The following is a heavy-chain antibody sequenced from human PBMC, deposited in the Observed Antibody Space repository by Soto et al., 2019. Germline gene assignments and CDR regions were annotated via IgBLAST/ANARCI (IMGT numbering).Heavy chain of an antibody. CDR2: VTGSGDAT. CDR1: GYSFSIYD. CDR3: GSGYCAGRACLRMDG. Sequence: PGGSLRRSSSASGYSFSIYDVNWVRQAKGKGLEWVSGVTGSGDATYYSDSVRGRFTISRDNFKDMLYLQMNNLIDADSAVYYCGSGYCAGRACLRMDGWGQGTTVTVSS. D-gene: IGHD2-8*02. V-gene: IGHV3-23*01. J-gene: IGHJ6*02.